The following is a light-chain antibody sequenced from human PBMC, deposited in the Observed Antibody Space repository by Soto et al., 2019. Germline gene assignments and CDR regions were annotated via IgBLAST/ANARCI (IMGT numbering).Light chain of an antibody. CDR2: DVD. J-gene: IGLJ1*01. V-gene: IGLV2-8*01. CDR1: SSDVGGYDS. Sequence: QSVLTQPPSASGCPGQSVTISCSGTSSDVGGYDSVSWYQHHPGKVPKLIIFDVDKWPSGVPDRFSGFKSGNTASLTVSGLRAEDEADYYCSSYAGSNTFEVGTGTKVTAL. CDR3: SSYAGSNTFE.